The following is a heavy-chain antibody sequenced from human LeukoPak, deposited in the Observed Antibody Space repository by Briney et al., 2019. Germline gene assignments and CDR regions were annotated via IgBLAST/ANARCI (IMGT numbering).Heavy chain of an antibody. J-gene: IGHJ4*02. D-gene: IGHD2-21*02. CDR1: GGSISSYY. CDR2: IYYSGST. Sequence: SETLSLTCTVSGGSISSYYWGWIRQPPGKGLEWIGSIYYSGSTYYNPSLKSRVTISVDTSKNQFSLKLSSVTAADTAVYYCARVRCGGDCPFDYWGQGTLVTVSS. CDR3: ARVRCGGDCPFDY. V-gene: IGHV4-39*07.